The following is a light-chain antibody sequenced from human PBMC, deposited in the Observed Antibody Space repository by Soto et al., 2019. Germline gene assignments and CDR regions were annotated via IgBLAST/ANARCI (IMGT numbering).Light chain of an antibody. CDR2: EVS. CDR1: SSDVGGYNY. CDR3: CSYAGSSTLYS. J-gene: IGLJ1*01. Sequence: QSALTQPASVSGSPGQSITISCTGTSSDVGGYNYVSWYQQHPGKAPKLMIYEVSNRPSGVSNRFSGSKSGNTASLTISGLQAEDEADYYCCSYAGSSTLYSFGTGTQLTVL. V-gene: IGLV2-14*01.